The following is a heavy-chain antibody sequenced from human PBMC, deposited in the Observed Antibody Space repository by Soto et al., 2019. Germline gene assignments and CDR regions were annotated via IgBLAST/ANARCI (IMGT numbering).Heavy chain of an antibody. J-gene: IGHJ5*02. D-gene: IGHD4-4*01. V-gene: IGHV4-39*07. Sequence: PSESLSPSCTVSGDSITSNNNHWGGTRQPPGKGMEWIGTVYSTANAYYNPTLQTPVTISVDASNNQFSLDLTSVTDADTDVYYCTPGAYSTHYNWFDPWGQGTLVTVSS. CDR3: TPGAYSTHYNWFDP. CDR1: GDSITSNNNH. CDR2: VYSTANA.